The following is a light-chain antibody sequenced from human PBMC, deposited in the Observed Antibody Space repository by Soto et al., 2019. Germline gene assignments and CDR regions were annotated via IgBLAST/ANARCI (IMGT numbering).Light chain of an antibody. Sequence: IVLTQSPATRSVSPGERATLSCRPSQSVRINLAWYQQKPGQGLSLLILGASTRANDIPAKFSVSESGTEYTLTNSNLQSEDFAVYYGQQDIHWHPLTCGGGTKVEI. V-gene: IGKV3-15*01. J-gene: IGKJ4*01. CDR3: QQDIHWHPLT. CDR1: QSVRIN. CDR2: GAS.